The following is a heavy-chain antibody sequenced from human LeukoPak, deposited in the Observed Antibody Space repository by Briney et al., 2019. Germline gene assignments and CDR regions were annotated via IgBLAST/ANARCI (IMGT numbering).Heavy chain of an antibody. J-gene: IGHJ6*02. V-gene: IGHV4-59*12. Sequence: SETLSLTCTVSGGSIGSYYWSWIRQPPGKGLEWIGYIYYSGSTNYNPSLKSRVTISVDTSKNQFSLKLSSVTAADTAVYYCARDSRTYGMDVWGQGTTVTVSS. CDR3: ARDSRTYGMDV. D-gene: IGHD2-2*01. CDR2: IYYSGST. CDR1: GGSIGSYY.